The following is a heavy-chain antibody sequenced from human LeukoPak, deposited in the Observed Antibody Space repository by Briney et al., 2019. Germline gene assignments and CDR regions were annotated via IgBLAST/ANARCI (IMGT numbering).Heavy chain of an antibody. CDR3: ATEITPYYYMDV. CDR1: GFTFSDYY. D-gene: IGHD5-24*01. Sequence: PGGSLRLSCAASGFTFSDYYMSWIRQAPGKGLEWVSYISSSGSTIYYADSVKGRFTISRDNAKNSLYLQMNSLRADDTAVYYCATEITPYYYMDVWGKGTTVTVSS. CDR2: ISSSGSTI. J-gene: IGHJ6*03. V-gene: IGHV3-11*01.